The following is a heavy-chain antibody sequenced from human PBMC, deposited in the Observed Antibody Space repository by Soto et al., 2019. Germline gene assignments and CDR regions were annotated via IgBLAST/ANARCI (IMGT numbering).Heavy chain of an antibody. D-gene: IGHD1-7*01. Sequence: LALTCTVSGASISSGDYYWSWIRQPPGKGLEWIGYIFHSGGTYYNPSLKSRITLSIDMSNNQFSLNLRSVTAADTAVYYCVREANWNYEVGNYFDNWGQGILVTIYS. CDR1: GASISSGDYY. CDR2: IFHSGGT. J-gene: IGHJ4*02. V-gene: IGHV4-30-4*01. CDR3: VREANWNYEVGNYFDN.